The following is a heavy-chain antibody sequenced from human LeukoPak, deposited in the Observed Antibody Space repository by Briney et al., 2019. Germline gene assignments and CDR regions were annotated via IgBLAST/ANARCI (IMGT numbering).Heavy chain of an antibody. J-gene: IGHJ4*02. CDR3: AREGRLTGIDY. CDR1: GGSISSGSYY. V-gene: IGHV4-61*02. CDR2: IYTSGST. D-gene: IGHD7-27*01. Sequence: SQTLSLTCTVSGGSISSGSYYWSWIRQPAGKGLEWIGRIYTSGSTNYNPSLKSRVTISVDTSKNQFSLKLSSVTAADTAVYYYAREGRLTGIDYWGQGTLVTVSS.